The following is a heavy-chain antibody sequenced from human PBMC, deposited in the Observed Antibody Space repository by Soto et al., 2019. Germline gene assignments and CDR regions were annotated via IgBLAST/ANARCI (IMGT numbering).Heavy chain of an antibody. CDR2: IGNSAGST. CDR1: GFTFSSYA. J-gene: IGHJ4*02. Sequence: GGSLRLSCAASGFTFSSYAMSWVRQAPGKGLEWVSAIGNSAGSTYYADSVKGRFTISRDNSMNTLYLQMNSLRAEDTAVYYCAKERLEEVGTFFEFWGQGILVTVSS. V-gene: IGHV3-23*01. D-gene: IGHD6-13*01. CDR3: AKERLEEVGTFFEF.